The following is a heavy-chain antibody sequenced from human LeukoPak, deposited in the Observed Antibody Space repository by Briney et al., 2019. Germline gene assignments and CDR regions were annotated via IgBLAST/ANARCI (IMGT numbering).Heavy chain of an antibody. Sequence: ASVKVSCKASGYTFTSYGISWVRQAPGQGLEWMGWISAYNGNTNYAQKLQGRVTMTRDMSTSTVYMELSSLRSEDTAVYYCARSGEYSSSLVDPWGQGTLVTVSS. J-gene: IGHJ5*02. CDR1: GYTFTSYG. CDR3: ARSGEYSSSLVDP. CDR2: ISAYNGNT. V-gene: IGHV1-18*01. D-gene: IGHD6-6*01.